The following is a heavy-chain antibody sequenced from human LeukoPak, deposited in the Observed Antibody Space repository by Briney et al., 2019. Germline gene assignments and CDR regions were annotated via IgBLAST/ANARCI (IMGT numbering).Heavy chain of an antibody. D-gene: IGHD3-22*01. J-gene: IGHJ5*02. Sequence: PSETLSLTCAVYGGSFSGYYWSWIRQPPGKGLEWIGEINHRGSTNDNPSLKSRVTISVDTSKNQFSLKLSSVTAADTAVYYCARVASYSSSSWGQGTLVTVSS. CDR2: INHRGST. CDR1: GGSFSGYY. CDR3: ARVASYSSSS. V-gene: IGHV4-34*01.